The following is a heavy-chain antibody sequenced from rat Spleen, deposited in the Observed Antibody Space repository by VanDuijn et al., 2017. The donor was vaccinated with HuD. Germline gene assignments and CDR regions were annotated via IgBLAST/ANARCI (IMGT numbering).Heavy chain of an antibody. J-gene: IGHJ3*01. Sequence: EVQLQESGPGLVKPSQSLSLTCSVTGYSITSNYWGWIRKFPGNQMEWMAYISYSGRTGYNPSLKSRISISRDTSKNQFFLQLNSVTTEDTAAYYCARTMYTTDYYYVPFAYWGQGTLVTVSS. CDR3: ARTMYTTDYYYVPFAY. CDR2: ISYSGRT. V-gene: IGHV3-1*01. D-gene: IGHD1-6*01. CDR1: GYSITSNY.